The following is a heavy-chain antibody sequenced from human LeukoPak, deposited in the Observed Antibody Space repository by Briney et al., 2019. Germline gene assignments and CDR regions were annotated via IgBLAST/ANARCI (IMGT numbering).Heavy chain of an antibody. J-gene: IGHJ3*02. CDR1: GFTFSSYA. V-gene: IGHV3-23*01. D-gene: IGHD1-26*01. Sequence: GGSLRLSCAASGFTFSSYAMSWVRQAPGKGLEWVSAISGSGGSTYYADSVKGRFTISRDNSKNTLYLQMNSLRAEDTAVYYCAKDSTQAVRWELLAFDIWGQGTMVTVSS. CDR3: AKDSTQAVRWELLAFDI. CDR2: ISGSGGST.